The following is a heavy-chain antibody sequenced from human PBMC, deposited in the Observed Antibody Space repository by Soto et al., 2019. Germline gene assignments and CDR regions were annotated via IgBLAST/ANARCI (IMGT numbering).Heavy chain of an antibody. V-gene: IGHV3-21*01. CDR1: GFTFSSYS. CDR3: ARDWLGNANCGGDCLVNWFDP. Sequence: GSLILSGTASGFTFSSYSMNWVRQAPGKGLEWVSSISSSSNYIYYADSVQGRFTIARDNAKNSLYLQMNSLRAEDTAVYYCARDWLGNANCGGDCLVNWFDPWGQGTRVTVSS. D-gene: IGHD2-21*02. CDR2: ISSSSNYI. J-gene: IGHJ5*02.